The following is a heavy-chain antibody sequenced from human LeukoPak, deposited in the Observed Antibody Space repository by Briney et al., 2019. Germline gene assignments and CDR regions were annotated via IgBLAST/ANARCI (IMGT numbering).Heavy chain of an antibody. CDR3: AREATYYYYGMDV. CDR1: GFTFSSYW. Sequence: GGSLRLSCAASGFTFSSYWMQWVRQARGKGLVWVSRINSDGSSTIYADSVRGGFTISRDNAKNTLYLQMNSLRAEDAAVYYCAREATYYYYGMDVWGQGTTVTVSS. CDR2: INSDGSST. J-gene: IGHJ6*02. V-gene: IGHV3-74*01.